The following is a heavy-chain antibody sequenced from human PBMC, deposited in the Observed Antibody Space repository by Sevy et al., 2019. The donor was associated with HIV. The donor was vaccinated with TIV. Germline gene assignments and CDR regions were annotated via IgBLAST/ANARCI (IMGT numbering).Heavy chain of an antibody. CDR1: GGPISSHY. CDR3: AGLPSPYYDSSGDLIREYYFDS. J-gene: IGHJ4*02. D-gene: IGHD3-22*01. CDR2: FYYTGIT. V-gene: IGHV4-59*11. Sequence: SETLSLICTVSGGPISSHYWNWIRQTPGKGLEWIGSFYYTGITNYNPSLKSRVTMSADTSKNRVSLKLNAVTAADTAVYYCAGLPSPYYDSSGDLIREYYFDSWGQGTLVTVSS.